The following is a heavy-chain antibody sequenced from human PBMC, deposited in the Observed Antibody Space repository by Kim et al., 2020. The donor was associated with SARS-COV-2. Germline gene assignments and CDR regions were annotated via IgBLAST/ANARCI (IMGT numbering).Heavy chain of an antibody. CDR1: GFTFSNYD. D-gene: IGHD2-15*01. CDR3: AKRKESCGCYDY. J-gene: IGHJ4*02. Sequence: GGSLRLSCVASGFTFSNYDMSWVRQAPGKGLEWVSNFVGRGGRTYYADSVKGRFTISRDNSKNTLFLQMNSLRAEDTALYYCAKRKESCGCYDYWGQGTLVTVSS. CDR2: FVGRGGRT. V-gene: IGHV3-23*01.